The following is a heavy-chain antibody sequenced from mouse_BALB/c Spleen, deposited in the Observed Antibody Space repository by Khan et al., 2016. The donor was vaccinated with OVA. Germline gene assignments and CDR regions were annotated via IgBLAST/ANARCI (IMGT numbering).Heavy chain of an antibody. CDR1: GYTFSSYW. J-gene: IGHJ3*01. Sequence: VELVESGAELMKPGASVKISCKATGYTFSSYWIEWVKQRPGHGLEWIGEILPGSNSTNYNERFMGKATITADTSSNTAYMQLSSLTSEDSAIYYCARGNYYGSTSWFGYWGQGTLVTVSA. CDR3: ARGNYYGSTSWFGY. D-gene: IGHD1-1*01. V-gene: IGHV1-9*01. CDR2: ILPGSNST.